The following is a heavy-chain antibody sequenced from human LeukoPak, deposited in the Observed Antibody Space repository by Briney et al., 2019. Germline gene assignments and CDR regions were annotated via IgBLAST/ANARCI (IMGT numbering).Heavy chain of an antibody. J-gene: IGHJ4*02. D-gene: IGHD3-9*01. CDR2: INHSGST. V-gene: IGHV4-34*01. Sequence: PSETLSLTCAVYGGSFSGYYWSWIRQPPGKGLEWIGEINHSGSTNYNPSLKSRVTISVDTSKNQFSLKLSSVTAADAAVYYCARGAPLYYLDYDILTPDYWGQGTLVTVSS. CDR1: GGSFSGYY. CDR3: ARGAPLYYLDYDILTPDY.